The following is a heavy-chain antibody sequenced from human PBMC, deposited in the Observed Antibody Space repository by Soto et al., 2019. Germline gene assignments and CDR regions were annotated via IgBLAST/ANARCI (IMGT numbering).Heavy chain of an antibody. D-gene: IGHD4-4*01. CDR3: ARDVSNSVDY. J-gene: IGHJ4*02. CDR2: IGSDGRST. Sequence: EVQLVESGGGLVQPGGSLRLSCAASGFTFSTYWMHWVRQVPGKGLVWVSRIGSDGRSTNYADSVKDRFTISRVNAENTLYLQMNSLRGEDTAVYYCARDVSNSVDYWGQGTLVTVSS. CDR1: GFTFSTYW. V-gene: IGHV3-74*01.